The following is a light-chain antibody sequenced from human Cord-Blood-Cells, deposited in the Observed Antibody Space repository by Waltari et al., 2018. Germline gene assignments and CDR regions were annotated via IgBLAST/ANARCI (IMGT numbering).Light chain of an antibody. V-gene: IGKV1-39*01. J-gene: IGKJ2*01. CDR1: QSIRSY. CDR2: AAS. CDR3: QQSYSTPYT. Sequence: DITMPQSPSSLSASVDHRVTTTCRASQSIRSYLNWYQQKPGKPPKLLIYAASSLQSVVPSRFSGSGSGTDFTLTISSLQPEDFATYYCQQSYSTPYTFGQGTKLEIK.